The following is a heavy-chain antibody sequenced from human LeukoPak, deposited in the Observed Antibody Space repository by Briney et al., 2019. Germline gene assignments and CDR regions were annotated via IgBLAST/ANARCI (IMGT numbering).Heavy chain of an antibody. CDR3: ARDVGYDYVWGSYRYSYNWFDP. Sequence: GGSLRLSCAASGFTFSSYAMHWVRQAPGKGLEYVSAISSNGGSTYYANSVKGRFTISRDNSKNTLYLQMGSLRAEDMAVYYCARDVGYDYVWGSYRYSYNWFDPWGQGTLVTVSS. V-gene: IGHV3-64*01. J-gene: IGHJ5*02. CDR2: ISSNGGST. D-gene: IGHD3-16*02. CDR1: GFTFSSYA.